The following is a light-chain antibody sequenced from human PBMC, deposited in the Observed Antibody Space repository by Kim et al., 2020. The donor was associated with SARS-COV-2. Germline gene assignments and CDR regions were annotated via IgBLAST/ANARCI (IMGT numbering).Light chain of an antibody. Sequence: EIVLTQSPGTLSLSPGERATLSCRASQSVSSSSLAWYQQKPGQDPRLLIYGASSRASGIPDRFSGSGSGTDFTLTISRLEPEDFEVYYCQQYGSSPITFGQGTRLEIK. CDR2: GAS. J-gene: IGKJ5*01. V-gene: IGKV3-20*01. CDR1: QSVSSSS. CDR3: QQYGSSPIT.